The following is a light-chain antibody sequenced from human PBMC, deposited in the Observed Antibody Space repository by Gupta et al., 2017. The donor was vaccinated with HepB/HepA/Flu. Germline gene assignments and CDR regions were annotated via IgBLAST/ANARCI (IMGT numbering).Light chain of an antibody. J-gene: IGLJ1*01. CDR1: SSDVGGYNY. CDR3: SSFTSSSTLYV. CDR2: DVS. V-gene: IGLV2-14*03. Sequence: QSSLTQPAFVSGSRGQSITISCTLPSSDVGGYNYVSWYQQHPGKAPKLMIYDVSNRPSGVSNRFSGSKSGNTASLTISGLQAEDEADYYCSSFTSSSTLYVFGTGTRVTVL.